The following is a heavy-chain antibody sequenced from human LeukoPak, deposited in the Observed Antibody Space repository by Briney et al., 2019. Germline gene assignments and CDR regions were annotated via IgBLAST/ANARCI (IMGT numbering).Heavy chain of an antibody. CDR2: IYTSAST. CDR1: GGSISSYY. D-gene: IGHD3-22*01. J-gene: IGHJ3*02. Sequence: SETLPLTCTVSGGSISSYYWSWIRQPAGKGLEWIGRIYTSASTNYNPSLKSRVTMSVDTSKNQFSLKLSSVTAADTAVYYCARDSPRDYYDSSGYYYYAFDIWGQGTMVTVSS. V-gene: IGHV4-4*07. CDR3: ARDSPRDYYDSSGYYYYAFDI.